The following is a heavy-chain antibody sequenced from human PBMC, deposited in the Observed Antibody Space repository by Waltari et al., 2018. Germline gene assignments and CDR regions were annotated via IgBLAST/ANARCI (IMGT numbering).Heavy chain of an antibody. J-gene: IGHJ6*02. CDR1: GFTFSSYA. V-gene: IGHV3-30*01. CDR3: ARDNRAAYCGGDCYSYYYGMDV. D-gene: IGHD2-21*02. CDR2: ISYDGRNK. Sequence: QVQLVESGGGVVQPGRSLRLSCAASGFTFSSYAMHWVRQAPGKGLEWVAVISYDGRNKCYADSVKGRFTISRDNSKNTLYLQMNSLRAEDTAVYYCARDNRAAYCGGDCYSYYYGMDVWGQGTTVTVSS.